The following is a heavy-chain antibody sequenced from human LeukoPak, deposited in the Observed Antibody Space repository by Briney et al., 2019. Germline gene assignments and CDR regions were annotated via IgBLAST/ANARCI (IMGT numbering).Heavy chain of an antibody. CDR2: ISYDGSNK. V-gene: IGHV3-30*18. CDR3: AKDLRGSHTY. Sequence: GGSLRLSCAASGFTFSSYGMHWVRQAPGKGLEWVAVISYDGSNKYYADSVKGRFTISRDNSKNTLYLQMNSLRAEDTAVYYCAKDLRGSHTYWGQGTLVTVSS. J-gene: IGHJ4*02. CDR1: GFTFSSYG. D-gene: IGHD1-26*01.